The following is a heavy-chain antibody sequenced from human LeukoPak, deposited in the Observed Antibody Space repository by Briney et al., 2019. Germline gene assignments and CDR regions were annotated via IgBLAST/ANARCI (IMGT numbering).Heavy chain of an antibody. Sequence: PGGSLRLSCAASGLTFNSYGVHWVRQAPGKGLEWVSAISGSGGSTYYADAVKGRFTITRDNSKNTLYLQMNSLRVEDTAVYYCAKRAGGSGGVFDYWGQGTLVTVSS. J-gene: IGHJ4*02. D-gene: IGHD3-10*01. CDR1: GLTFNSYG. CDR2: ISGSGGST. CDR3: AKRAGGSGGVFDY. V-gene: IGHV3-23*01.